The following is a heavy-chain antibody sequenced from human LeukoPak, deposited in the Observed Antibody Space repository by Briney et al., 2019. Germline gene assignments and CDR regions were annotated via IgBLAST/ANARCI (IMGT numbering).Heavy chain of an antibody. J-gene: IGHJ5*02. CDR3: AREGSSNWFDP. CDR1: GYIFSAYY. V-gene: IGHV1-2*02. Sequence: ASVKVSCKASGYIFSAYYIHWVRQAPGQGLEWMGWINPNSGGTNYAQKFQGRVTMTRDTSISTAYMELSRLRSDDTAVYYCAREGSSNWFDPWGQGTLVTVSS. CDR2: INPNSGGT.